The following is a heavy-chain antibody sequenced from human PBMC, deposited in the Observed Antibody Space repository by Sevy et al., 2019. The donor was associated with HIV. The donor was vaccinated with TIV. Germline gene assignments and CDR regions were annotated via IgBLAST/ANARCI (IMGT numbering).Heavy chain of an antibody. CDR2: LYYSGSI. Sequence: GSLRLSCNVSGDSISSYFWSWFRQPPGKGLEWIGYLYYSGSIEYNPSLRSRVTISVDTSKKHFSMKLRSVTAADTAMYYCARDSAVVPRALVYWGQGTLVTVSS. V-gene: IGHV4-59*01. CDR3: ARDSAVVPRALVY. J-gene: IGHJ4*02. CDR1: GDSISSYF. D-gene: IGHD2-21*01.